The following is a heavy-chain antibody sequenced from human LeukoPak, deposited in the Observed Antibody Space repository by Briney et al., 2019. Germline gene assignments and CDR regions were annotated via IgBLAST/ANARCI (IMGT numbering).Heavy chain of an antibody. Sequence: GGSLRLSCAASGYTFSSYEMNWVRQAPGKGLEWVSYISSSGSTIYYADSVRGRFTISRDNAKNSLYLQMNSLRAEDTAVYYCAELGITMIGGVWGKGTTVTISS. V-gene: IGHV3-48*03. CDR3: AELGITMIGGV. CDR2: ISSSGSTI. CDR1: GYTFSSYE. D-gene: IGHD3-10*02. J-gene: IGHJ6*04.